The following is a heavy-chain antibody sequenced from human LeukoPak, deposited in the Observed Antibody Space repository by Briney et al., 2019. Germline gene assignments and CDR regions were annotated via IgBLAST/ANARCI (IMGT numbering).Heavy chain of an antibody. J-gene: IGHJ6*02. CDR1: RFTFSNYA. V-gene: IGHV3-23*01. D-gene: IGHD4-17*01. Sequence: GGSLRLSCAASRFTFSNYAMSWVRLAPGKGLEWVSVISHSGDNTYYADSAKGRFTISRDSSKNMLFLQMNSLRAEDTAVYYCARITYGDYASGMDVWGQGTTVTVSS. CDR2: ISHSGDNT. CDR3: ARITYGDYASGMDV.